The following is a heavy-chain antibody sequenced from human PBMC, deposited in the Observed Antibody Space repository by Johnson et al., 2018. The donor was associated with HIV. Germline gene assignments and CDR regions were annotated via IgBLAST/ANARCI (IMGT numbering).Heavy chain of an antibody. J-gene: IGHJ3*02. CDR1: GFSVSYNY. D-gene: IGHD2-15*01. CDR3: ARDQFMSGGYCSGGSCYSQPSGI. V-gene: IGHV3-66*02. Sequence: VQLVESGGGLVQPGGSLRLSCAVSGFSVSYNYMSWVRQAPGKGLEWVSVISSGGVTYYIDSMKGRFTISRDNSTNTPYLQMNSLRAEDTAVYYCARDQFMSGGYCSGGSCYSQPSGIWGQGTMVTVSS. CDR2: ISSGGVT.